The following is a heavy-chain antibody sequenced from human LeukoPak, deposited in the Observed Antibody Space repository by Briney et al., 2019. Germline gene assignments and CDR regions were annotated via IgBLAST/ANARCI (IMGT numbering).Heavy chain of an antibody. CDR2: IDPGDYRT. V-gene: IGHV5-51*01. D-gene: IGHD2-2*01. CDR1: GDTFANGW. Sequence: GEFLKTSCEAPGDTFANGWSWGGRQLPGKGLWWGGIIDPGDYRTSESPPFHGEVTISVDNSRTASYLQWSRLKASDSAMYYCARRKFTSPWSDPWGQGNLVTGSS. J-gene: IGHJ5*02. CDR3: ARRKFTSPWSDP.